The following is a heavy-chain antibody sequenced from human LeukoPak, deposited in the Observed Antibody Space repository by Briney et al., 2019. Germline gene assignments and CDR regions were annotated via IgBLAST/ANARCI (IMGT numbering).Heavy chain of an antibody. CDR3: ARGEGPLWHFDY. D-gene: IGHD1-26*01. Sequence: ASVKVSCKASGYTYTGYYMHWVRQAPGQRLEWMGWINPNSGGTNYAQKFQGRVTMTRDTSISTAYMELSRLRSDDTAVYYCARGEGPLWHFDYWGQGTLVTVSS. CDR1: GYTYTGYY. V-gene: IGHV1-2*02. J-gene: IGHJ4*02. CDR2: INPNSGGT.